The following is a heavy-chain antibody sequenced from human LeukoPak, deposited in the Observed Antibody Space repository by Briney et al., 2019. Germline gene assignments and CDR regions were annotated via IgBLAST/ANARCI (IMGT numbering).Heavy chain of an antibody. D-gene: IGHD4-11*01. CDR2: ISYDGSNK. Sequence: GGSLRLSCAASGFTFSSCAMHWVRQAPGKGLEWVAVISYDGSNKYYADSVKGRFTISRDNSKNTLYLQMNSLRAEDTAVYYCARDSNIDYWGQGTLVTVSS. CDR1: GFTFSSCA. J-gene: IGHJ4*02. V-gene: IGHV3-30*01. CDR3: ARDSNIDY.